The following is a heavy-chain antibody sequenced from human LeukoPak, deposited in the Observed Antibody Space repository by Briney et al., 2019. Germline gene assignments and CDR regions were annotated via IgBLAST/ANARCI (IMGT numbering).Heavy chain of an antibody. V-gene: IGHV4-38-2*02. CDR3: ARVRGTMIVNQGGLFDY. Sequence: SETLSLTCTVSGYSISSGYYWGWIRQPLGKGLEWIGSIYHSGSTYYNPSLKSRVTISVDTSKNQFSLKLSSVTAADTAVYYCARVRGTMIVNQGGLFDYWGQGTLVTVSS. CDR2: IYHSGST. D-gene: IGHD3-22*01. J-gene: IGHJ4*02. CDR1: GYSISSGYY.